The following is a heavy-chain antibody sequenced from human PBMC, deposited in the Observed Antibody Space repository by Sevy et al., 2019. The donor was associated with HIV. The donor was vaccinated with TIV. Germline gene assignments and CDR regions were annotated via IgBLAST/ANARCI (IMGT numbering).Heavy chain of an antibody. Sequence: GGSLRLSCAASGFTFSSYAMHWVRQAPGKGLEWVAVISYDGSNKYYADSVKGRFTISRDNSKNTLYLQMNSLRAEDTAVYYCARDYYYDSIGYYEGAFDIWGQRTMVTVSS. D-gene: IGHD3-22*01. J-gene: IGHJ3*02. CDR1: GFTFSSYA. V-gene: IGHV3-30-3*01. CDR3: ARDYYYDSIGYYEGAFDI. CDR2: ISYDGSNK.